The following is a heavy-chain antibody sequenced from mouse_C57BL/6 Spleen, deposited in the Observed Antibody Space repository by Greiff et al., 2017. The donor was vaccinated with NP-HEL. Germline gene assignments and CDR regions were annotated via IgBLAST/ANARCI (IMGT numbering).Heavy chain of an antibody. CDR3: ARQGSYGSAWFAY. CDR1: GYSITSGYY. J-gene: IGHJ3*01. CDR2: ISYDGSN. D-gene: IGHD1-1*02. Sequence: EVHLVESGPGLVKPSQSLSLTCSVTGYSITSGYYWNWIRQFPGNKLEWMGYISYDGSNNYNPSLKNRISITRDTSKNQFFLKLNSVTTEDTATYYCARQGSYGSAWFAYWGQGTLVTVSA. V-gene: IGHV3-6*01.